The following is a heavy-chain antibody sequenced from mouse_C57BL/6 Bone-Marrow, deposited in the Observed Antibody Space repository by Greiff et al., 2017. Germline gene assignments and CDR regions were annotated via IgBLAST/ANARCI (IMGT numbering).Heavy chain of an antibody. CDR1: GYTFTDYE. CDR3: TRRVLRD. V-gene: IGHV1-15*01. Sequence: QVQLQQSGAELVRPGASVTLSCKASGYTFTDYEMHWVKQTPVHGLEWIGAIDPETGGTAYNQKFKGKAILTADKPSSTAYMELRSLSSEDSAVYYSTRRVLRDWGQGTTLTVSS. CDR2: IDPETGGT. J-gene: IGHJ2*01. D-gene: IGHD1-1*01.